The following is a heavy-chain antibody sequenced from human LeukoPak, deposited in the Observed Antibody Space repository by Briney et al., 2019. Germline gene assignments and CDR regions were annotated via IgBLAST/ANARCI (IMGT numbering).Heavy chain of an antibody. J-gene: IGHJ4*02. CDR3: ARDPPLGYDFWSGYQGGDY. Sequence: GGSLRLSCAASGFSVSINYMSWVRQAPGRGLEWVSVIYSGGSTYYADSVKGRFTISRDNSKNTLYLQMNSLRAEDTAVYYCARDPPLGYDFWSGYQGGDYWGQGTLVTVSS. V-gene: IGHV3-66*02. CDR1: GFSVSINY. CDR2: IYSGGST. D-gene: IGHD3-3*01.